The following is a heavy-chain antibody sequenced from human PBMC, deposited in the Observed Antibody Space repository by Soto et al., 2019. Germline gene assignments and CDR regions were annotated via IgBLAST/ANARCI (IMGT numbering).Heavy chain of an antibody. CDR2: IKNDGSRR. CDR1: GFTFSTYW. Sequence: EVQLVESGGGLVQPGGSLRLSCAASGFTFSTYWMHWVRQAPGKGLVWVSRIKNDGSRRYYVDSVEGRFTISRDNAKNTLYLQMNSLRAEDTAVYYCVRGDGDYYDGNGYLGRHWGQGTLVTVSS. J-gene: IGHJ4*02. V-gene: IGHV3-74*01. D-gene: IGHD3-22*01. CDR3: VRGDGDYYDGNGYLGRH.